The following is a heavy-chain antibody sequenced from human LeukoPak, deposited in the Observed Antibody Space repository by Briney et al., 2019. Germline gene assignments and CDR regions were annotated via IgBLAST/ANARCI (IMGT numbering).Heavy chain of an antibody. CDR1: GVSFSGHY. D-gene: IGHD3-22*01. CDR2: INHSGRI. J-gene: IGHJ4*02. V-gene: IGHV4-34*01. CDR3: ARGHYDSGGYYYGIRAYYFDY. Sequence: SEILSLTCAVYGVSFSGHYWSFIRQTPGKGLEWIGEINHSGRINYNPSLMGRVTISVDTSKNQFSLKLSSVTAADTAVYYCARGHYDSGGYYYGIRAYYFDYWGQGTLVTVSS.